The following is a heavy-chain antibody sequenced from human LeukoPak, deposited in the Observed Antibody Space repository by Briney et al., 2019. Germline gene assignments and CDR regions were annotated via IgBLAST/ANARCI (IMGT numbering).Heavy chain of an antibody. V-gene: IGHV4-61*02. CDR3: ARGPSPDYYDSSGYYYFDY. CDR2: IYTSGST. CDR1: GGSISSGSYY. J-gene: IGHJ4*02. Sequence: SQTLSLTCTVSGGSISSGSYYWSWIRQPAGKGLEWIGRIYTSGSTNYNPSLKSRVTISVDTSKNQFSLKLSSVTAADTAVYYCARGPSPDYYDSSGYYYFDYWGQGTLVTVSS. D-gene: IGHD3-22*01.